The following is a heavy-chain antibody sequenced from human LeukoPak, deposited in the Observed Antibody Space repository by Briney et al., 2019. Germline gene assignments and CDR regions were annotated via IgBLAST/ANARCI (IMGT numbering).Heavy chain of an antibody. V-gene: IGHV4-59*01. CDR2: IYYSGST. Sequence: SETLSLTCTVSGGSIRSYYWSWIRQPPGKGLEWIGYIYYSGSTNYNPSLKSRVTISVDTSKNQFSLKLSSVTAADTAVYYCAKVSLEDGDANFDYWGQGTLVTVSS. D-gene: IGHD4-17*01. CDR1: GGSIRSYY. J-gene: IGHJ4*02. CDR3: AKVSLEDGDANFDY.